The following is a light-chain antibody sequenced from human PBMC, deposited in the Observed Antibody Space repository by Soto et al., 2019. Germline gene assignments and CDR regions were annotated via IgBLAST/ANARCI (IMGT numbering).Light chain of an antibody. J-gene: IGKJ1*01. CDR3: QQYNNWPPWT. CDR2: GAS. Sequence: EIVMTQSPATLSVSQGERATLSCRASQSVSSNLAWYQQKPGQAPRLLIYGASTRATGIPARFGGSGSGTEFTLTISSLQSEDFAVYYCQQYNNWPPWTFGQGTKVDIK. V-gene: IGKV3-15*01. CDR1: QSVSSN.